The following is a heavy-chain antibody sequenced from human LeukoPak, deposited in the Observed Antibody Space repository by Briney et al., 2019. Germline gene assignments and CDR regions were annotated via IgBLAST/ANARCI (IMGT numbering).Heavy chain of an antibody. J-gene: IGHJ3*02. V-gene: IGHV3-7*01. D-gene: IGHD1-1*01. Sequence: GGSLRLSCAASGFTFSSYWMSWVRQAPGKGLEWAANIKQDGSEKYYVDSVKGRFTISRDNAKNSLYLQMYSLRAEDTAVYYCASNLIKVLHAFDIWGQGTVVTVSS. CDR2: IKQDGSEK. CDR3: ASNLIKVLHAFDI. CDR1: GFTFSSYW.